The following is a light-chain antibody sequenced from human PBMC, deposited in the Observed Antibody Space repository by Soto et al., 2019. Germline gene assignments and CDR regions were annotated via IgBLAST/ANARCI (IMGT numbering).Light chain of an antibody. J-gene: IGKJ1*01. Sequence: QSPSTLSASVGDTITVTCRASQSVSGWLAWYQQKPGKAPKLLIYAASSLQSGVPSRFSGSGSGTDFTLTISSLQPEDFATYYCLQDYNYPRTFGQGTKVDIK. CDR1: QSVSGW. V-gene: IGKV1-6*01. CDR3: LQDYNYPRT. CDR2: AAS.